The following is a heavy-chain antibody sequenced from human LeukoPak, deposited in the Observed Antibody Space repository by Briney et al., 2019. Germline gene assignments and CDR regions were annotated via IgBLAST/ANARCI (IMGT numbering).Heavy chain of an antibody. D-gene: IGHD3-22*01. CDR1: GGSISSYY. J-gene: IGHJ4*02. CDR2: IYYSGST. Sequence: SETLSLTCTVSGGSISSYYWSWIRQPPGKGLEWIGYIYYSGSTNYNPSLKSRVTISVDTSKNQFSLKLSSVTAADTAVYYCARLAVRDYYDSSGYYYSFDYWGQGTLVTVSS. V-gene: IGHV4-59*01. CDR3: ARLAVRDYYDSSGYYYSFDY.